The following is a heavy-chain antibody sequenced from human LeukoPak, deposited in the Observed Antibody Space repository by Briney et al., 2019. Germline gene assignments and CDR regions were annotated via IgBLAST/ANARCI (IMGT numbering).Heavy chain of an antibody. J-gene: IGHJ4*02. D-gene: IGHD2-2*01. CDR2: IIPILGIA. Sequence: GSSVKVSCKASGGTFSSYAISWVRQAPGQGLEWMGRIIPILGIANCAQKFQGKVTITADKSTSTAYMELSSLRSEDTAVYYCARETYLPSISHFDYWGQGTLVTVSS. V-gene: IGHV1-69*04. CDR3: ARETYLPSISHFDY. CDR1: GGTFSSYA.